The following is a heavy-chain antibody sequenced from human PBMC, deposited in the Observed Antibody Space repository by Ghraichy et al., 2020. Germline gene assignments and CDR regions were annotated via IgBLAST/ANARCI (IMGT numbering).Heavy chain of an antibody. V-gene: IGHV3-23*01. CDR2: ISGSGGST. J-gene: IGHJ5*02. CDR1: GFTFSSYA. D-gene: IGHD6-6*01. Sequence: LSLTCAASGFTFSSYAMSWVRQAPGKGLEWVSAISGSGGSTYYADSVKGRFTISRDNSKNTLYLQMNSLRAEDTAVYYCAKDPYEYSSSSGYFDPWGQGTLVTVSS. CDR3: AKDPYEYSSSSGYFDP.